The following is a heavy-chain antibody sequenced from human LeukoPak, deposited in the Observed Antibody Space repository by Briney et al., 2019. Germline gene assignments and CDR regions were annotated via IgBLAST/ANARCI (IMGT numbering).Heavy chain of an antibody. CDR2: ISSSGSTI. CDR1: GFTFSSYE. CDR3: AQGNAYFLFYYYMDV. Sequence: GGSLRLSCAASGFTFSSYEMNWVRQAPGKGLEWVSYISSSGSTIYYADSVKGRFTISRDNSKNTLYLQMNSLRAEDTAVYYCAQGNAYFLFYYYMDVWGKGTTVTISS. D-gene: IGHD2/OR15-2a*01. J-gene: IGHJ6*03. V-gene: IGHV3-48*03.